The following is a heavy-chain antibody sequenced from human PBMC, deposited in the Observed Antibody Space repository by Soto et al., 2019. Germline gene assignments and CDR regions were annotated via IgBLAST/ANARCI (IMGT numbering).Heavy chain of an antibody. V-gene: IGHV3-33*01. J-gene: IGHJ4*02. CDR2: IWYAGSNK. CDR3: ARGTVHFDY. CDR1: GFTFNTYA. Sequence: QVQLMESGGGVVQPGRSLRLSCAASGFTFNTYAIHWVRQAPGKGLEWVAVIWYAGSNKYYADSVKGRFTISRDNSKNSLYLQINGMRAEDTAVYYCARGTVHFDYWGQGKLVTASS. D-gene: IGHD4-17*01.